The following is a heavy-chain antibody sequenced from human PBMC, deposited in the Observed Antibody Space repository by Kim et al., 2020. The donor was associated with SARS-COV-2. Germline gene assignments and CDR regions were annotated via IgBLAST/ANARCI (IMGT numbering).Heavy chain of an antibody. CDR2: ISGSGGST. D-gene: IGHD2-15*01. Sequence: GGSLRLSCAASGFTFSSYAMSWVRQAPGKGLEWVSAISGSGGSTYYADSVKGRFTISRDNSKNTLYLQMNSLRAEDTAVYYCASSVVAATYLDYWGQGTLVTVSS. J-gene: IGHJ4*02. CDR3: ASSVVAATYLDY. V-gene: IGHV3-23*01. CDR1: GFTFSSYA.